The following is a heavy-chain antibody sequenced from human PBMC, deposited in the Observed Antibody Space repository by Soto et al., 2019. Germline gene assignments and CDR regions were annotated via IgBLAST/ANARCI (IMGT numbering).Heavy chain of an antibody. CDR2: IYHSGST. CDR3: ARVPSP. Sequence: HLQLQESGSGLVKPSQTLSLTCAVSGGSISSGGYSWSWIRQPPGKGLEWIGYIYHSGSTYYNPSLKSRVTISVDRSKNQFSLKLSSVTAADKALYYCARVPSPWGQGTLVTVSS. J-gene: IGHJ5*02. V-gene: IGHV4-30-2*01. CDR1: GGSISSGGYS.